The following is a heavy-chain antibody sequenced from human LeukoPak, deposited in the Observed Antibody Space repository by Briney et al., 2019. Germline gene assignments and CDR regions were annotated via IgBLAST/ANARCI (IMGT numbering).Heavy chain of an antibody. Sequence: SVKVSCKASGGTFSSYAISWVRQAPGQGLEWMGRIIPILGIANYAQKFQGRVTITADKPTSTAYMELSSLRSEDTAVYYCARTTMIVVVAPFDYWGQGTLVTVSS. CDR1: GGTFSSYA. V-gene: IGHV1-69*04. CDR3: ARTTMIVVVAPFDY. J-gene: IGHJ4*02. D-gene: IGHD3-22*01. CDR2: IIPILGIA.